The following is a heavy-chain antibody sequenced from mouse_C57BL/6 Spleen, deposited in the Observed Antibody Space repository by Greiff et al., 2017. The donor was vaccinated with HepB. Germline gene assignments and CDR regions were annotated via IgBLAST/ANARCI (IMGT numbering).Heavy chain of an antibody. CDR1: GFSFNTYA. V-gene: IGHV10-1*01. Sequence: EVKVVESGGGLVQPKGSLKLSCAASGFSFNTYAMNWVRQAPGKGLEWVARIRSKSNNYATYYADSVKDRFTISRDDSESMLYLQMNNLKTEDTAMYYCVRPLYYGSTSFAYWGQGTLVTVSA. D-gene: IGHD1-1*01. CDR2: IRSKSNNYAT. CDR3: VRPLYYGSTSFAY. J-gene: IGHJ3*01.